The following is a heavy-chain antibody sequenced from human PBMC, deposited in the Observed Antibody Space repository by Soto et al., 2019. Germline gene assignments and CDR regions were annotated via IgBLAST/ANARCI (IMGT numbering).Heavy chain of an antibody. J-gene: IGHJ4*02. Sequence: SCKASGFTFSSYGMHWVRQAPGKGLEWVAVISYDGSNKYYADSVKGRFTISRDNSKNTLYLQMNSLRAEDTAVYYCAKSVSGLWSPYYFDYWGQGTLVTVSS. CDR3: AKSVSGLWSPYYFDY. CDR1: GFTFSSYG. CDR2: ISYDGSNK. D-gene: IGHD5-18*01. V-gene: IGHV3-30*18.